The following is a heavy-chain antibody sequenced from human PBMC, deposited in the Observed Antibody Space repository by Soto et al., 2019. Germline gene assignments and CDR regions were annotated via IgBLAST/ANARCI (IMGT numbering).Heavy chain of an antibody. CDR1: GGSISSSSYY. V-gene: IGHV4-39*01. Sequence: QLQLQESGPGLVKPSETLSLTCTVSGGSISSSSYYWGWIRQPPGKGLEWIGSIYYSGSTYYNPSLKSRVTISVDTSKNQFSLKLSSVTAADTAVYYCARRLGIAAATRPAFDIWGQGTMVTVSS. J-gene: IGHJ3*02. CDR3: ARRLGIAAATRPAFDI. CDR2: IYYSGST. D-gene: IGHD6-13*01.